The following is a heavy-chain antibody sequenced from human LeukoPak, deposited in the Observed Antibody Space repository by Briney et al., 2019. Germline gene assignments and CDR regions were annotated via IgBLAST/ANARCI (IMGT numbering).Heavy chain of an antibody. CDR1: GFTFSSTW. Sequence: GGSLRLSCAASGFTFSSTWMSWVRQAPGKGLEWVAVIWYDGSNKYYADSVKGRFTISRDNSKNTLYLQMNSLRAEDTAVYYCARDGGNDYGDYATINAFDIWGQGTMVTVSS. J-gene: IGHJ3*02. CDR2: IWYDGSNK. V-gene: IGHV3-33*08. CDR3: ARDGGNDYGDYATINAFDI. D-gene: IGHD4-17*01.